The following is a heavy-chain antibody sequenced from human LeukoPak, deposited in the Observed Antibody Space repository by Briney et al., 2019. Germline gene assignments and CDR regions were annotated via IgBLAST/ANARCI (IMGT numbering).Heavy chain of an antibody. CDR3: ACRGGYSGYDFDYYYYMDV. D-gene: IGHD5-12*01. CDR1: GYTFTGYY. V-gene: IGHV1-2*02. Sequence: GASVKVSCKASGYTFTGYYMHWVRQAPGQGLEWMGWINPNSGGTNYAQKFQGRVTMTRDTSISTAYMELSRLRSDDTAVYYCACRGGYSGYDFDYYYYMDVWGKGTTVTISS. CDR2: INPNSGGT. J-gene: IGHJ6*03.